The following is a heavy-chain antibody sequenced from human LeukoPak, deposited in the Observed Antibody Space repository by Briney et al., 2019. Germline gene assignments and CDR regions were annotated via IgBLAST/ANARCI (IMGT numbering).Heavy chain of an antibody. CDR2: INHSGST. V-gene: IGHV4-34*01. J-gene: IGHJ4*02. D-gene: IGHD6-13*01. CDR3: AREFSSSWRRGYFDY. Sequence: PSETLSLTCAVYGGSFSGYYWSWIRQPPGKGLEWIAEINHSGSTNYNPSLESRLSISVDTSKNQFSLKLSSVTAADTAVYYCAREFSSSWRRGYFDYWGRGSLLTVSS. CDR1: GGSFSGYY.